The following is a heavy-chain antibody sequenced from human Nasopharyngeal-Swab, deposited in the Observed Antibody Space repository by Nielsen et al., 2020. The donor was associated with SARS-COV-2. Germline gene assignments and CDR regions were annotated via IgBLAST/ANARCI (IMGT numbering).Heavy chain of an antibody. CDR2: ISGSGGST. Sequence: WIRQPPGKGLEWVSAISGSGGSTYYADSVKGRFTISRDNSKNTLYLQMSSLRAEDTAVYYCAKAYYDFWSGYRLITGTTHFDYWGQGTLVTVSS. CDR3: AKAYYDFWSGYRLITGTTHFDY. D-gene: IGHD3-3*01. J-gene: IGHJ4*02. V-gene: IGHV3-23*01.